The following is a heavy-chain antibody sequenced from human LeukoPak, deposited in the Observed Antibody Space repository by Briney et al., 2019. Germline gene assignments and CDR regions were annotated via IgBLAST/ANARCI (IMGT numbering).Heavy chain of an antibody. CDR3: ARLSTPTDSSSYVLDY. V-gene: IGHV5-51*01. CDR1: GYSFTSYW. CDR2: IYPGDSDT. Sequence: GESLKISCKGSGYSFTSYWIGWVRQMPGKGLEWMGIIYPGDSDTRYSPSFQGQVTISADKSISTAYLQWSSLKASDTAMYYRARLSTPTDSSSYVLDYWGQGTLVTVSS. J-gene: IGHJ4*02. D-gene: IGHD3-22*01.